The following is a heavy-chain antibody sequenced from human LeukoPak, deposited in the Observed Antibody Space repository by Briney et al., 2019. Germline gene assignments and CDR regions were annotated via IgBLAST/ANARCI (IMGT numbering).Heavy chain of an antibody. Sequence: PSETLSLTCAVYGGSFSGYYWSWIRQPPGKGLEWIGEINHSGSTNYNPSLKSRVAISVDTSKNQFSLKLSSVTAADTAVYYCARMPPFGYGDYGWFDPWGQGTLVTVSS. D-gene: IGHD4-17*01. J-gene: IGHJ5*02. CDR2: INHSGST. CDR3: ARMPPFGYGDYGWFDP. CDR1: GGSFSGYY. V-gene: IGHV4-34*01.